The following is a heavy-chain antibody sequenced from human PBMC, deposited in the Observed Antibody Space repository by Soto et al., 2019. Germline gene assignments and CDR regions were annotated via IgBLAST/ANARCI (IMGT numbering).Heavy chain of an antibody. Sequence: QVQLVQSGAEVKKPGSSVKVSCKASGDTFSSYAISWVRQAPGQGLERMGGIIPIFGTANYAQKLQGRVTITADESTTTDYIELNRLTSEETAVYYCTKDESGYRSRASPKDVWSQGTTVTVS. D-gene: IGHD3-22*01. J-gene: IGHJ6*02. V-gene: IGHV1-69*01. CDR1: GDTFSSYA. CDR3: TKDESGYRSRASPKDV. CDR2: IIPIFGTA.